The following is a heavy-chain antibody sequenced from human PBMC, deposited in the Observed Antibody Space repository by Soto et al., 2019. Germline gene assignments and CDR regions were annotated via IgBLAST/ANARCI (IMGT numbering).Heavy chain of an antibody. CDR1: GYTFTDSF. J-gene: IGHJ4*02. CDR3: AREDADRGSFDF. CDR2: INPNNGRT. V-gene: IGHV1-2*02. Sequence: ASVKVSCKASGYTFTDSFIPWVRQAPGQGLEWMGWINPNNGRTTLAPKFQGRVTLIRDTSINTAYMDLSRLRSDDTAVYYCAREDADRGSFDFWGQGTLVTV.